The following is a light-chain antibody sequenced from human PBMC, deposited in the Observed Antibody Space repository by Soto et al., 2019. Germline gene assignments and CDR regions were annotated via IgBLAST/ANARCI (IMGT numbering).Light chain of an antibody. Sequence: EIVLTQSPGTLSLSPGERATLSCSASQSVSSSYLAWYQQKPGQAPGLLIYEASTRATGIPARFSGSGSGTEFTLAISSLQSEDFAVYYCQQYNNWPPITFGQGTRLEIK. CDR2: EAS. CDR1: QSVSSSY. V-gene: IGKV3D-15*01. CDR3: QQYNNWPPIT. J-gene: IGKJ5*01.